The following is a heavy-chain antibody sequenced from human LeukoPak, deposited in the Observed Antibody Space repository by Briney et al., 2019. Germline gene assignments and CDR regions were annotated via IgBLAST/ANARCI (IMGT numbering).Heavy chain of an antibody. CDR3: ARVSRFGFGELF. CDR1: GYIFINYY. J-gene: IGHJ4*02. V-gene: IGHV1-46*01. D-gene: IGHD3-10*01. CDR2: INPSGGST. Sequence: GASVKVSCKASGYIFINYYMHWVRQAPGQGLEWMGIINPSGGSTNYAQRFQGRVTITADGSTSTAYMELSSLRSEDTAVYYCARVSRFGFGELFWGQGTLVTVSS.